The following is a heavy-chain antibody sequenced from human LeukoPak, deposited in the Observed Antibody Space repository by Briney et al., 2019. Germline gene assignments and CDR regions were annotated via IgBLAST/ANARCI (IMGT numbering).Heavy chain of an antibody. D-gene: IGHD1-1*01. V-gene: IGHV1-2*02. CDR2: INPNSGGT. Sequence: ASVKVSCKASGYTLTGYYMHWVRQAPGQGVEWMGWINPNSGGTRYAQKFQGRVTMTRDTSITTAYMELSRLRSDDTAVYYCARATGSVDYYYMEVWDKGTMVTLSS. J-gene: IGHJ6*03. CDR1: GYTLTGYY. CDR3: ARATGSVDYYYMEV.